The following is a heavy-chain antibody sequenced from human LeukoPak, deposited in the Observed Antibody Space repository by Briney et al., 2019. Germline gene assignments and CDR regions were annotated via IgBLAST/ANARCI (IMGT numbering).Heavy chain of an antibody. CDR2: ISSSSSTI. V-gene: IGHV3-48*01. CDR1: GFTFSSYS. Sequence: GGSLRLSCAASGFTFSSYSMNWVRQAPGKGLEWVSYISSSSSTIYYADSVKGRFTISRDNAKNSLYPQMNSLRAEDTAVYYCARDAPTAAAGYYYYYYGMGVWGQGTTVTVSS. J-gene: IGHJ6*02. D-gene: IGHD6-13*01. CDR3: ARDAPTAAAGYYYYYYGMGV.